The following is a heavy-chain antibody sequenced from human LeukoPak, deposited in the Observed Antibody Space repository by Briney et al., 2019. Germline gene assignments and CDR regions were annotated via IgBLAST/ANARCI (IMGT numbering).Heavy chain of an antibody. CDR2: IKQDGSEK. J-gene: IGHJ4*02. V-gene: IGHV3-7*03. CDR3: GRVSESLVNGGVSWSFDN. CDR1: GFTFSIYW. Sequence: PGGSLRLSCAASGFTFSIYWMSWVRQAPGKGLEWVANIKQDGSEKYYVDSVKGRFTISRDDAKNSLYLQMNSLRAEDTAVYYCGRVSESLVNGGVSWSFDNWGQGTLVTVSS. D-gene: IGHD2-15*01.